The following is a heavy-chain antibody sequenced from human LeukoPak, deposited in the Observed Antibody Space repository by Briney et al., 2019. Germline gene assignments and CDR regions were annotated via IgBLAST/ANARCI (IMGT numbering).Heavy chain of an antibody. CDR3: AISVNSAQYSYGH. CDR2: IARST. V-gene: IGHV3-23*01. CDR1: GFTFSSYA. D-gene: IGHD2/OR15-2a*01. J-gene: IGHJ4*02. Sequence: PGGSLRLSCAASGFTFSSYAVSWVRQAPGKGLEWVSTIARSTYYAGSVKGRFTISRDNSKNTLYLQMNSLRAEDTAVYYCAISVNSAQYSYGHWGQGTLVTVSS.